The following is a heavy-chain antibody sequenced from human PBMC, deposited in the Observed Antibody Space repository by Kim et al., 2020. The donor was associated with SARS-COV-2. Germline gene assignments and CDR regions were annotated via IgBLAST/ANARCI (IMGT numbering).Heavy chain of an antibody. Sequence: GGSLRLSCAASGFTFISEWMHWVRQGPGMGLVWVSRINPYGSIPNYADSVKGRFTISRDNAKNTLYLQMSSLRAEDMAPYYCARGIIRTKGAFDIWGQGAMVTVCS. J-gene: IGHJ3*02. D-gene: IGHD1-1*01. V-gene: IGHV3-74*01. CDR2: INPYGSIP. CDR3: ARGIIRTKGAFDI. CDR1: GFTFISEW.